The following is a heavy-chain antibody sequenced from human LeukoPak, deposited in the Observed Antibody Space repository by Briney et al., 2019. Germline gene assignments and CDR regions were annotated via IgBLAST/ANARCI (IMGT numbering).Heavy chain of an antibody. D-gene: IGHD2-8*01. CDR2: IYSGGST. CDR1: GFTVSSNY. CDR3: ARESEWSSAFDI. V-gene: IGHV3-53*01. J-gene: IGHJ3*02. Sequence: PGGSLRLSCAASGFTVSSNYMSWVRQAPGKGLEWVSVIYSGGSTSYADSVKGRFTISRDNSKNTLYLQMNSLRAEDTAVYYCARESEWSSAFDIWGQGTMVTVSS.